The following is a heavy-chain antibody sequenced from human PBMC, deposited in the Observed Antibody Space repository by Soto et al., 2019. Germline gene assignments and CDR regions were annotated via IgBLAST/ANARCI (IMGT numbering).Heavy chain of an antibody. V-gene: IGHV1-2*04. CDR2: INPNSGGT. CDR3: ARELGTRSSYYYYGMDV. J-gene: IGHJ6*02. Sequence: VKVSCKASGYTFTGYYMHWVRQAPGQGREWMGWINPNSGGTNYAQKFQGWVTMTRDTSISTAYMELSRLRSDDTAVYYCARELGTRSSYYYYGMDVWGQGTTVTVSS. CDR1: GYTFTGYY.